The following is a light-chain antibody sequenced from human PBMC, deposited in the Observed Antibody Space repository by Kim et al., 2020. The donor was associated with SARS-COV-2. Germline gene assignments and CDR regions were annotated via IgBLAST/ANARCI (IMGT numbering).Light chain of an antibody. J-gene: IGKJ5*01. CDR3: QQYYAIPFI. CDR2: WAS. Sequence: ATINCKSSQSVLYNSDSKNYLAWYQQKSGPPPKLLIYWASTRESGVPDRFSGSGSGTDFTLTISSLQAEDVAVYYCQQYYAIPFIFGQGTRLEIK. V-gene: IGKV4-1*01. CDR1: QSVLYNSDSKNY.